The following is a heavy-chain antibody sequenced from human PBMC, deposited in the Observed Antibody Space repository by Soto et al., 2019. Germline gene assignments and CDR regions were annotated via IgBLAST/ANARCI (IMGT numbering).Heavy chain of an antibody. V-gene: IGHV3-21*01. CDR2: ISSSSSYI. Sequence: PGGSLRLSGAASGFTFSSYSMNWVRQAPGKGLEWVSSISSSSSYIYYADSVKGRFTISRDNAKNSLYLQMNSLRAEDTAVYYCSRNELGSDAFDTRAQRAMVPVS. CDR3: SRNELGSDAFDT. CDR1: GFTFSSYS. J-gene: IGHJ3*02. D-gene: IGHD6-6*01.